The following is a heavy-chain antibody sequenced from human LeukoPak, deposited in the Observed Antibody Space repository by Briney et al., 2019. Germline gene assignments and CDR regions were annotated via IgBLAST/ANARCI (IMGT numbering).Heavy chain of an antibody. D-gene: IGHD6-13*01. J-gene: IGHJ6*03. V-gene: IGHV1-8*02. CDR1: GYTFTGYY. CDR3: ARVQSSSWFYYYYYYMDV. CDR2: MNPNSGNT. Sequence: GASVKVSCKASGYTFTGYYMHWVRQATGQGLEWMGWMNPNSGNTGYAQKFQGRVTMTRNTSISTAYMELSSLRSEDTAVYYCARVQSSSWFYYYYYYMDVWGKGTTVTISS.